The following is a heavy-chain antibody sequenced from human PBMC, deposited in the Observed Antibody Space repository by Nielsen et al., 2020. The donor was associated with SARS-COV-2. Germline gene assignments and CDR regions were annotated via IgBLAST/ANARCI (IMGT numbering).Heavy chain of an antibody. Sequence: GGSLRLSCAASGFTFDDYAMHWVRQAPGKGLEWVSGISWNSGSIGYADSVKGRFTISRDNAKNSLYLQMNSLRAEDTALYYCAKDNLAVAEFIDYWGQGTLVTVSS. CDR1: GFTFDDYA. D-gene: IGHD6-19*01. CDR3: AKDNLAVAEFIDY. J-gene: IGHJ4*02. CDR2: ISWNSGSI. V-gene: IGHV3-9*01.